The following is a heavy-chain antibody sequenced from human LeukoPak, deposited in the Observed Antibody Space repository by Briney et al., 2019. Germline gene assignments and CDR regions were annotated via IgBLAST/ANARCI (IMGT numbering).Heavy chain of an antibody. V-gene: IGHV5-51*01. Sequence: GESLKISCEGSGYSFNSYSIGWVRQMPGKGLEWMGIIYPGDSDTRYSPSFQGQVTISADKSISTAYLQWSSLKASDTAMYYCARRYYYDSSGYCTFDYWGQGTLVTVSS. CDR3: ARRYYYDSSGYCTFDY. J-gene: IGHJ4*02. D-gene: IGHD3-22*01. CDR1: GYSFNSYS. CDR2: IYPGDSDT.